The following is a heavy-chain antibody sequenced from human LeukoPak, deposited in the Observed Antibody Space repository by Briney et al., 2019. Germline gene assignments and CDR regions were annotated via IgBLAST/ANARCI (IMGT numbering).Heavy chain of an antibody. D-gene: IGHD3-16*02. CDR1: GYTFINYG. J-gene: IGHJ4*02. CDR2: VSAITDST. V-gene: IGHV1-18*01. Sequence: ASVKVSCKASGYTFINYGISWVRQAPGEGLEWMGWVSAITDSTNYAQKLQGRGTLTTDTSTRTAYMDLKSLTSDDTAVYYCARGLGSYPEIPLDYWGQGTLVTVSS. CDR3: ARGLGSYPEIPLDY.